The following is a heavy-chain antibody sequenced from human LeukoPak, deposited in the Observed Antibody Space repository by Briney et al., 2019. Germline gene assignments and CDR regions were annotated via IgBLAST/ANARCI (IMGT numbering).Heavy chain of an antibody. D-gene: IGHD2-15*01. V-gene: IGHV4-59*01. CDR3: AAANCSGGSCYFDY. J-gene: IGHJ4*02. CDR1: GGSISSYY. Sequence: SETLSLTCTVSGGSISSYYWSWIRQPPGKGLEWIGYIYYSGSTNYNPSLKSRVTISVDTSKNQFSLKLSSVTAADTAVYYCAAANCSGGSCYFDYWGQGTLVTVSS. CDR2: IYYSGST.